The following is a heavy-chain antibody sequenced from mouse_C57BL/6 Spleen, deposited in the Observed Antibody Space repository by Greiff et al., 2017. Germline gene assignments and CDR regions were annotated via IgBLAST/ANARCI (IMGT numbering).Heavy chain of an antibody. D-gene: IGHD2-4*01. CDR1: GYTFTSYW. CDR3: ARKAYDYDGGSKVYYFDY. V-gene: IGHV1-50*01. CDR2: IDPSDSYT. Sequence: VQLQQPGAELVKPGASVKLSCKASGYTFTSYWMQWVKQRPGQGLEWIGEIDPSDSYTNYNQKFKGKATLTVDTSSSTAYLQLSSLTSEGSAVYDVARKAYDYDGGSKVYYFDYWGQGTTLTVSS. J-gene: IGHJ2*01.